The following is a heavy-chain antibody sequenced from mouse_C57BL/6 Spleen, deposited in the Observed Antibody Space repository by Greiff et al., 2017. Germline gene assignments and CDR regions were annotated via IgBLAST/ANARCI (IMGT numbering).Heavy chain of an antibody. J-gene: IGHJ3*01. D-gene: IGHD2-3*01. CDR3: ARFCDGYPWFAY. V-gene: IGHV1-7*01. CDR2: INPSSGYT. Sequence: QVQLQQSGAELAKPGASVKLSCKASGYTFTSYWMHWVKQRPGQGLEWIGYINPSSGYTKYNQKFKDKATLTADKSSSTAYMQLSSLTSEDSAVXYCARFCDGYPWFAYWGPGTLVTVSA. CDR1: GYTFTSYW.